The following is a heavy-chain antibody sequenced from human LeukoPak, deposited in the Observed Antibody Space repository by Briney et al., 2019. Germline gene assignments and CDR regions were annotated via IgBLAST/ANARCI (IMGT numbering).Heavy chain of an antibody. CDR2: ISYDGSNK. D-gene: IGHD4-23*01. V-gene: IGHV3-30-3*01. Sequence: GESLRLSCAASGFTFSSYAMHWVSQAPGKGLEWVAVISYDGSNKYYADSVKGRFTISRDNSKNTLYLQMNSLRAEDTAVCYCARALNYGGYYYFDYWGQGTLVTVSS. CDR3: ARALNYGGYYYFDY. CDR1: GFTFSSYA. J-gene: IGHJ4*02.